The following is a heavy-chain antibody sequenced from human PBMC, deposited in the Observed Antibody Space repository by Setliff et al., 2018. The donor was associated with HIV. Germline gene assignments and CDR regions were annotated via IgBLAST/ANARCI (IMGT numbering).Heavy chain of an antibody. D-gene: IGHD2-15*01. Sequence: PSETLSLTCTVSGGSITSYYWSWIRQPPGKGLEWIGYIYYGGSTNYNPSLRSRLTISVDTSKNQFSLKLSSVTAADTAVYYCARAPIVNPRLDYWGQGTLVTVSS. V-gene: IGHV4-59*12. CDR3: ARAPIVNPRLDY. CDR1: GGSITSYY. J-gene: IGHJ4*02. CDR2: IYYGGST.